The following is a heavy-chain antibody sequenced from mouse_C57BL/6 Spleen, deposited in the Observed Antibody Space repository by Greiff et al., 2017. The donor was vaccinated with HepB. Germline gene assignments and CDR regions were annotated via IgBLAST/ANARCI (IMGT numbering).Heavy chain of an antibody. Sequence: QVQLQQSGAELARPGASVKLSCKASGYTFTSYGISWVKQRTGQGLEWIGEIYPRSGNTYYNEKFKGKATLTADKSSSTAYMELRSLTSEDSAVYFCARVWDYDGYYAMDYWGQGTSVTVSS. J-gene: IGHJ4*01. V-gene: IGHV1-81*01. CDR1: GYTFTSYG. CDR3: ARVWDYDGYYAMDY. D-gene: IGHD2-3*01. CDR2: IYPRSGNT.